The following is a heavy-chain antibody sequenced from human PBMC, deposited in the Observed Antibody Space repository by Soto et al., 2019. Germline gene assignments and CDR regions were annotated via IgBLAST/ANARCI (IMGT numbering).Heavy chain of an antibody. J-gene: IGHJ4*02. V-gene: IGHV1-18*01. CDR1: GYTLTSYG. CDR3: ARDLSIAVAGPEFVY. Sequence: ASVKVSCKASGYTLTSYGIAWVRQAPGQGLEWMGWINAYNGNTKYAQMLQGRVTMTTDTSTSTAYMELRSLRSDDTAVYYCARDLSIAVAGPEFVYWGQGTLVTVSS. CDR2: INAYNGNT. D-gene: IGHD6-19*01.